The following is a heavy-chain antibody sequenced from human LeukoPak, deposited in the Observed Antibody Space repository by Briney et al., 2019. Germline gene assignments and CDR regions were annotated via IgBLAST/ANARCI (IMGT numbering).Heavy chain of an antibody. CDR3: ARGPLFDY. CDR2: ISYDGSNK. Sequence: GGSLRLSCAASGFTFSSYGMHWVRQAPAKGLEWVAIISYDGSNKYYADSVKGRFTISRDNSKNTLYLQMNSLRAEDTAVYYCARGPLFDYWGQGTLVTVSS. CDR1: GFTFSSYG. V-gene: IGHV3-30*03. J-gene: IGHJ4*02.